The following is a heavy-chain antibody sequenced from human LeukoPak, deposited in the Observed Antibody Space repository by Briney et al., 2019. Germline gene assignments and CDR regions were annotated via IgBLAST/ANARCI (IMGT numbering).Heavy chain of an antibody. J-gene: IGHJ4*02. CDR3: AGFDCSGDCYSAFDY. Sequence: SETLSLTCTVSGGSNSSYYWSWIRQPPGKGLEWIGYIYYSGSTNYNPSLKSRVTISVDTSKNQFSLKLSSVTAADTAVYYCAGFDCSGDCYSAFDYWGQGTLVTVSS. V-gene: IGHV4-59*01. D-gene: IGHD2-21*02. CDR1: GGSNSSYY. CDR2: IYYSGST.